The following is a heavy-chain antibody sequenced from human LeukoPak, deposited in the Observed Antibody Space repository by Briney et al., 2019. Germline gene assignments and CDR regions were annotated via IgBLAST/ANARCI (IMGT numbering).Heavy chain of an antibody. Sequence: SSETLSLTCTVSGGSISSYYWSWIRQPAGKGLEWIGRIYTSGSTNYNPSLKSRVTMSVDTSKNQFSLKLSSVTAADTAVYYCAREPRLAGATAYYFDYWGQGTLVTVSS. CDR1: GGSISSYY. CDR2: IYTSGST. D-gene: IGHD1-26*01. V-gene: IGHV4-4*07. J-gene: IGHJ4*02. CDR3: AREPRLAGATAYYFDY.